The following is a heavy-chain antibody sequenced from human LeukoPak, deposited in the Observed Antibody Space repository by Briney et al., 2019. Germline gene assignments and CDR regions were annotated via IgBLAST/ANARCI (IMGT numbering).Heavy chain of an antibody. J-gene: IGHJ4*02. Sequence: GGSLRLSCAASGFTFISYWMSWVRQAPGKGLEWVANIKQDGSEKYYVGSVKGRFTISRDNAKTSLYLQMNSLRAEDTAVYYCAREVYYVGSGYYHPGGFDYWGQGTLVTVSS. CDR2: IKQDGSEK. V-gene: IGHV3-7*01. CDR3: AREVYYVGSGYYHPGGFDY. CDR1: GFTFISYW. D-gene: IGHD3-22*01.